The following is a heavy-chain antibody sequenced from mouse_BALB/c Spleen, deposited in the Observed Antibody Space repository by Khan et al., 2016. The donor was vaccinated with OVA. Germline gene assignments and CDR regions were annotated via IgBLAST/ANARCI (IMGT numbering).Heavy chain of an antibody. Sequence: LVKTGASVKISCKASGYPFTSYYIHWVKQSHGKSLEWMGYVSCYNGATAYNQKFKGKATFTEDTSSNTAYMQFNSLTSEDSAVYYCARDGYYCAMDYWGQGTSVTVSS. V-gene: IGHV1S34*01. D-gene: IGHD2-3*01. CDR1: GYPFTSYY. CDR3: ARDGYYCAMDY. CDR2: VSCYNGAT. J-gene: IGHJ4*01.